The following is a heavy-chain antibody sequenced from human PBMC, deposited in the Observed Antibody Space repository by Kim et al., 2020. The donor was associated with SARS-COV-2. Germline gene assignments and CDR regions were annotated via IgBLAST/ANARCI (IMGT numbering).Heavy chain of an antibody. D-gene: IGHD3-10*01. CDR2: ISGSGGST. CDR1: GFTFSSYA. J-gene: IGHJ4*02. Sequence: GGSLRLSCAASGFTFSSYAMSWVRQAPGKGLEWVSAISGSGGSTYYADSVKGRFTISRDNSKNTLYLQMNSLRAEDTAVYYCAKMRGLTMVRGVLPDWGQGTLVTVSS. CDR3: AKMRGLTMVRGVLPD. V-gene: IGHV3-23*01.